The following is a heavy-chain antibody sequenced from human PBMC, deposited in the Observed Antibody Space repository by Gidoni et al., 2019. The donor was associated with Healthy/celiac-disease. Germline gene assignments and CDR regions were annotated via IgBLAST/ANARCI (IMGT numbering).Heavy chain of an antibody. CDR1: GFTFSSYA. J-gene: IGHJ3*02. CDR2: ISGSGGST. V-gene: IGHV3-23*01. Sequence: EVQLLESGGGLVQPGGSLRLSCAASGFTFSSYAMSWVRQAPGKGLEWVSAISGSGGSTYYADSVKGRFTISRDNSKNTLYLQMNSLRAEDTAVYYCAKGLNILTGYYTAFDIWGQGTMVTVSS. CDR3: AKGLNILTGYYTAFDI. D-gene: IGHD3-9*01.